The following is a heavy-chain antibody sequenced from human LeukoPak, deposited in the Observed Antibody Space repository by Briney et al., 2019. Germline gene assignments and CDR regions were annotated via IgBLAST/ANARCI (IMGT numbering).Heavy chain of an antibody. CDR1: GGSISSYF. D-gene: IGHD4-17*01. CDR2: IYYSGST. CDR3: ARVNHYALDS. V-gene: IGHV4-59*06. J-gene: IGHJ4*02. Sequence: SETLSLTCTVSGGSISSYFWTWIRQPPGKGLEWIGYIYYSGSTYYNPSHRSRLTILVDTSKKQFSLRLRAVTAADTAVYFCARVNHYALDSWGQGTLVTVSS.